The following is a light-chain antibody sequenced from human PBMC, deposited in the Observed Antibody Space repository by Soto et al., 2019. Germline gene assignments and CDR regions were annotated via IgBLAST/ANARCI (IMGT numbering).Light chain of an antibody. CDR2: DVS. CDR3: SSYTSSSTPLYV. J-gene: IGLJ1*01. V-gene: IGLV2-14*01. Sequence: QSALTQPASVSGSPGQSITISCTGTSSDVGGYNYVSWYQQHPAKAPRLMIYDVSNRPSGVSNRFSGSKSGNTTSLTISGLQAEDEAEYYCSSYTSSSTPLYVFGTGTKVTVL. CDR1: SSDVGGYNY.